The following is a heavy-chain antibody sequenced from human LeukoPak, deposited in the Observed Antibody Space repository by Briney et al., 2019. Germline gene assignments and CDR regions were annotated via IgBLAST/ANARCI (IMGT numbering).Heavy chain of an antibody. J-gene: IGHJ4*02. CDR1: GYTFTRYA. Sequence: ASVKVSCKASGYTFTRYAMNWVRQAPGQGLEWMGWINTNTGNPTYAQGFTGRFIFSLDTSVSTAYLQISSLKAEDTAVYYCARTPFPHRSSTGCYSDFWGQGTLVTVSS. CDR2: INTNTGNP. D-gene: IGHD2-2*01. CDR3: ARTPFPHRSSTGCYSDF. V-gene: IGHV7-4-1*02.